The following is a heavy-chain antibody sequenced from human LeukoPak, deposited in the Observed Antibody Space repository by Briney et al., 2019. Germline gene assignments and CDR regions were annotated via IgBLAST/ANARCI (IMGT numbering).Heavy chain of an antibody. J-gene: IGHJ4*02. CDR2: ISASGNT. V-gene: IGHV4-61*05. CDR3: ARQGVATAIDY. CDR1: GGSISSSSYY. D-gene: IGHD2-21*02. Sequence: PSETLSLTCTVSGGSISSSSYYWGWIRQPPGKGLEWIGRISASGNTNYNPSLKSRVTMSVDTSMNLFALKLSSVTAADTAVYYCARQGVATAIDYWGQGTLVTVSS.